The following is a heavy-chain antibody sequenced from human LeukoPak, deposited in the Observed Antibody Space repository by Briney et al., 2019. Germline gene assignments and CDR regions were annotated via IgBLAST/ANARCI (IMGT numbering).Heavy chain of an antibody. J-gene: IGHJ6*03. D-gene: IGHD2-8*01. CDR1: GYTFTSYG. CDR2: ISAYNGNT. Sequence: ASVKVSCKASGYTFTSYGISWVRQAPGQGLEWMGWISAYNGNTNYAQKLQGRVTMTTDTSTSTAYMELRSLRSDDTAVYYCAREVYAIYYYYYMDVWGKGTTVTVSS. V-gene: IGHV1-18*01. CDR3: AREVYAIYYYYYMDV.